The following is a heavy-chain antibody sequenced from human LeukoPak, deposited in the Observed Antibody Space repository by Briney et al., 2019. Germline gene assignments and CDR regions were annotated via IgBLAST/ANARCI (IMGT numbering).Heavy chain of an antibody. J-gene: IGHJ4*02. V-gene: IGHV1-8*01. Sequence: ASVKVSCKASGYTFTSYDINWVRQATGQGLEWMGWMNPNSGNTGYAQKFQGRVTMTRNTSISTAYMELSSLRSEDTAVYYCAKSLQRGYSYGSYFDYWGQGTLVTVSS. CDR3: AKSLQRGYSYGSYFDY. CDR1: GYTFTSYD. D-gene: IGHD5-18*01. CDR2: MNPNSGNT.